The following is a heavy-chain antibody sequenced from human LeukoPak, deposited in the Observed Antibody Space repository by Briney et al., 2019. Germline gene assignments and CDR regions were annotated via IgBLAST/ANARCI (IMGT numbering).Heavy chain of an antibody. V-gene: IGHV3-23*01. Sequence: GGSLRLSCAASGFTFSSYAMSWVRQAPGKGLEWVSTISGSGGSTYYADSVKGRFTISRDNSKNTLYLQMNSLRAEDTAVYYRAKDRHYYASGSYYSGSYYFEYWGQGTLVTVSS. D-gene: IGHD3-10*01. CDR2: ISGSGGST. CDR1: GFTFSSYA. J-gene: IGHJ4*02. CDR3: AKDRHYYASGSYYSGSYYFEY.